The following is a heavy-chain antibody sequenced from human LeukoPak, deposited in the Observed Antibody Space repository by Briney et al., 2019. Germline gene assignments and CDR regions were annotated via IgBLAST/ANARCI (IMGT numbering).Heavy chain of an antibody. Sequence: SVKVSCKASGGTSSSYAISWVRQAPGQGLEWMGGIIPIFGTANYAQKFQGRVTIATDESTSTAYMELSSLRSEDMAVYYCAREYSSSSPHFDYWGQGTLVTVSS. CDR2: IIPIFGTA. D-gene: IGHD6-6*01. J-gene: IGHJ4*02. CDR1: GGTSSSYA. CDR3: AREYSSSSPHFDY. V-gene: IGHV1-69*05.